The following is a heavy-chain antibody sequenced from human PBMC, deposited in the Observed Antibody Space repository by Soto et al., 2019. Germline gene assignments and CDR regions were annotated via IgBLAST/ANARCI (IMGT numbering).Heavy chain of an antibody. CDR1: GFSFTSHA. CDR3: ARDLWWYLH. V-gene: IGHV3-23*01. D-gene: IGHD2-15*01. Sequence: EVQLLESGGGLVQPGGALRLSCAASGFSFTSHAMSWVRQAPGKGLQWISSISAGSEGAYYADSVKGRFTISRDNSNNTLYLHMNSPRAEDTAVYYCARDLWWYLHWGQGTLVTVSS. CDR2: ISAGSEGA. J-gene: IGHJ1*01.